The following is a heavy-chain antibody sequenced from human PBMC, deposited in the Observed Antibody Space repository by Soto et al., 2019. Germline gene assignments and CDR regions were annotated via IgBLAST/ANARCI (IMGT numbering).Heavy chain of an antibody. Sequence: QVQLVQSGAEVKKPGSSVKVSCKASGGTFSSYAISWVRQAPEQGLEWMGGIIPIFGTANYAQKFQGRVTITADESTSTAYMELSSLRSEDTAVYYCARGVGYCGGDCYYYGMDVWGQGTTVTVSS. CDR2: IIPIFGTA. CDR3: ARGVGYCGGDCYYYGMDV. CDR1: GGTFSSYA. D-gene: IGHD2-21*01. J-gene: IGHJ6*02. V-gene: IGHV1-69*01.